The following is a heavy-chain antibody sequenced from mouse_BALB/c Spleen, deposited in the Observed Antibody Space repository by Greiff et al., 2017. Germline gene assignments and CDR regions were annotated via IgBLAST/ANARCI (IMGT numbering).Heavy chain of an antibody. J-gene: IGHJ1*01. CDR3: AAKTGTVYFDV. V-gene: IGHV1-63*02. CDR1: GYTFTNYW. CDR2: IYPGGGYT. D-gene: IGHD4-1*01. Sequence: QVQLKQSGAELVRPGTSVKISCKASGYTFTNYWLGWVKQRPGHGLEWIGDIYPGGGYTNYNEKFKGKATLTADTSSSTAYMQLSSLTSEDSAVYFCAAKTGTVYFDVWGAGTTVTVSS.